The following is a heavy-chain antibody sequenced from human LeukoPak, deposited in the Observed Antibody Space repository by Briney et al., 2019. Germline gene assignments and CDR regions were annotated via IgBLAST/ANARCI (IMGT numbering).Heavy chain of an antibody. V-gene: IGHV4-39*01. Sequence: PSETLSLTCTVSGGSISSTSYYWGWIRQPPGKELEWIGNIYYSGSTYYHPSLKSRVTMSVDASKNQFSLKLTSVTATDTALYYCARLYASSWYNFDSWGQGTLVTVSS. CDR2: IYYSGST. CDR1: GGSISSTSYY. CDR3: ARLYASSWYNFDS. D-gene: IGHD6-13*01. J-gene: IGHJ4*02.